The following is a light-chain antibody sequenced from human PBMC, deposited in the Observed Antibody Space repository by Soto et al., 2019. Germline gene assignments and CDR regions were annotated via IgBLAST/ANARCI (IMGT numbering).Light chain of an antibody. CDR3: QQYARSSWT. J-gene: IGKJ1*01. CDR2: DSS. CDR1: RRFSFSY. Sequence: DMVWTHSPETLSFFQGERVTLPCRPSRRFSFSYLVWYQQKPGQAPRLLIYDSSTRASGVPDRFDGGGSGTDFTLTITSLEPEDSAVYYCQQYARSSWTFGQGTKLEIK. V-gene: IGKV3-20*01.